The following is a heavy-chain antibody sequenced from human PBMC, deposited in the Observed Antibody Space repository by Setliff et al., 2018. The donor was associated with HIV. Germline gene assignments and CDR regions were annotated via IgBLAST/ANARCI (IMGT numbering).Heavy chain of an antibody. CDR3: ARGRQNLDNWFDP. CDR1: GFTFNTYS. Sequence: PGGSLRLSCAASGFTFNTYSMNWLRQAPGEGLEWAAYISSSATIIHYADSVKGRFTISRDDAKNSLYLQMDSLRVEDTAVYYCARGRQNLDNWFDPWGQGTQVTVSS. J-gene: IGHJ5*02. V-gene: IGHV3-48*01. CDR2: ISSSATII.